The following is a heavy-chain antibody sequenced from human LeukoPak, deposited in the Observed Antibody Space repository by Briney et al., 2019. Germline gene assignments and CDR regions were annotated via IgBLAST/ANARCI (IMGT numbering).Heavy chain of an antibody. V-gene: IGHV1-8*01. D-gene: IGHD2-2*02. CDR2: MNPNSGNT. CDR1: GYTFTSYD. J-gene: IGHJ6*03. CDR3: ARGRWRYQLLYHAGWYYMDV. Sequence: GASVKVSFKASGYTFTSYDINWVRQATGQGLEWMGWMNPNSGNTGYAQKFQGRVTMTRNTSISTAYMELSSLRSEDTAVYYCARGRWRYQLLYHAGWYYMDVWGKGTTVTVSS.